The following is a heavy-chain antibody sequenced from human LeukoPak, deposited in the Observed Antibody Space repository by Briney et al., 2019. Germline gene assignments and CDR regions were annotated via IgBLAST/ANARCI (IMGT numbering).Heavy chain of an antibody. CDR1: GFTFSSYA. CDR2: ISGSTGST. Sequence: GGSLRLSCAASGFTFSSYAMNWVRQAPGKGLEWVSAISGSTGSTYYADSVKGRFTISRDNSNNTLYLQMNSLRAEDTAVYYCAKGAAGTNGYYYYYMDVWGKGTTVTVSS. J-gene: IGHJ6*03. V-gene: IGHV3-23*01. CDR3: AKGAAGTNGYYYYYMDV. D-gene: IGHD6-19*01.